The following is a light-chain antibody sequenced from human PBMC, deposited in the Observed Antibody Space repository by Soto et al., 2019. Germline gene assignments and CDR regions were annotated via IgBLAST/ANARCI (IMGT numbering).Light chain of an antibody. CDR1: QSVDSI. V-gene: IGKV3D-15*01. CDR3: QQYNNWPDT. Sequence: EIWLAQSPGTLSLAPGDIATLSCGSSQSVDSIYLAWYQQKPGQAPRLLIFGASRRATGIPDRFSGSGSGTELNLTISSLQSEDFAVYYCQQYNNWPDTFGGGTKVDIK. J-gene: IGKJ4*01. CDR2: GAS.